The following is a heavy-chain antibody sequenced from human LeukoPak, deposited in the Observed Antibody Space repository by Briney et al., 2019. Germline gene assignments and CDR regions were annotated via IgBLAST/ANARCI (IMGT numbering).Heavy chain of an antibody. J-gene: IGHJ3*02. Sequence: SETLSLTCTVSGYSISSGYYWGWIRQPPGKGLEWIGSIYHSGSTYYNPSLKSRVTISVDTSKNQFSLKLSSVTAADTAVYYCARDTGTYYDILTGSDAFDIWGQGTMVTVSS. CDR2: IYHSGST. CDR3: ARDTGTYYDILTGSDAFDI. CDR1: GYSISSGYY. D-gene: IGHD3-9*01. V-gene: IGHV4-38-2*02.